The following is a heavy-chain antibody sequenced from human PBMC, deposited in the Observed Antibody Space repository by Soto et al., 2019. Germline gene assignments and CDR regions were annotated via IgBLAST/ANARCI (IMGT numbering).Heavy chain of an antibody. D-gene: IGHD3-16*01. V-gene: IGHV2-5*02. CDR3: AHIMITWGGVSALDAFDM. CDR2: IYWDDDR. Sequence: SGPTLVNPTQTLTLTCSFSGFSLSTSRVGVAWIRQPPEKALEWLAIIYWDDDRRYSPSLKTRLAITKDTSKNQVVLTMTNLDPGDTATYYCAHIMITWGGVSALDAFDMWGQGTMVTV. CDR1: GFSLSTSRVG. J-gene: IGHJ3*02.